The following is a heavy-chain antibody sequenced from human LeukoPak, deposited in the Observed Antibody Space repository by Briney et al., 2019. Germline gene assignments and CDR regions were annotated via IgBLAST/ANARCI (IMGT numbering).Heavy chain of an antibody. D-gene: IGHD5-18*01. CDR3: ATSLWIQLWLPDYYGMDV. CDR1: GFTFSSYG. V-gene: IGHV3-21*01. J-gene: IGHJ6*02. Sequence: GGSLRLSCAASGFTFSSYGMHWVRQAPGKGLEWVSSISSSSSYIYYADSVKGRFTISRDNAKNSLYLQMNSLRAEDTAVYYCATSLWIQLWLPDYYGMDVWGQGTTVTVSS. CDR2: ISSSSSYI.